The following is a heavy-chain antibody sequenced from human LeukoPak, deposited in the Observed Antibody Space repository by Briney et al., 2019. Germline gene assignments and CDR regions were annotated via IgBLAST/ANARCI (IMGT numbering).Heavy chain of an antibody. V-gene: IGHV4-59*01. CDR1: GGSFSGYY. D-gene: IGHD3-3*01. CDR3: ARHNYDFWSGYSSYYYYGMDV. CDR2: IYYSGST. Sequence: SETLSLTCAVYGGSFSGYYWSWIRQPPGEGLEWIGYIYYSGSTNYNPSLKSRVTISVDTSKNQFSLKLSSVTAADTAVYYCARHNYDFWSGYSSYYYYGMDVWGQGTTVTASS. J-gene: IGHJ6*02.